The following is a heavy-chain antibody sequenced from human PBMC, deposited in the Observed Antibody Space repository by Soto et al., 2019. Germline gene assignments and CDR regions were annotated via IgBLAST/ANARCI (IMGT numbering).Heavy chain of an antibody. J-gene: IGHJ4*02. V-gene: IGHV4-59*01. Sequence: PSETLSLTCTVSGGSISSYYWSWIWQPPGKGLEWIGYIYYSGSTNYNPSLKSRVTISVDTSKNQFSLKRSSVTAADTAVYYCARAASGADLDYWGQGTLVTVSS. CDR1: GGSISSYY. CDR2: IYYSGST. D-gene: IGHD3-10*01. CDR3: ARAASGADLDY.